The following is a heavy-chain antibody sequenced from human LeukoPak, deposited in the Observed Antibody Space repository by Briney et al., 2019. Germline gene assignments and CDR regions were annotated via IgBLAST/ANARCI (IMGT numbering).Heavy chain of an antibody. J-gene: IGHJ3*02. Sequence: ASVKVSCKASGYTFTGYYMHWVRQAPGQGLEWMGWINPSSGGTNYAQKFHGRVTMTRDTSISTAYMELSRLRSDDTAVYYCARLGIEKWDAFDIWGQGTMVTVSS. CDR2: INPSSGGT. V-gene: IGHV1-2*02. CDR1: GYTFTGYY. D-gene: IGHD1-26*01. CDR3: ARLGIEKWDAFDI.